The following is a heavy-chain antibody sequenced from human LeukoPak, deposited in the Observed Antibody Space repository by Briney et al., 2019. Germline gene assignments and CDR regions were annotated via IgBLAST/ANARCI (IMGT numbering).Heavy chain of an antibody. CDR2: INHSGST. CDR1: GGSISSYY. Sequence: SETLSLTCTVSGGSISSYYWSWIRQPPGKGLEWIGEINHSGSTNYNPSLKSRVTISVDTSKNQFSLKLSSVTAADTAVYYCARGLIGYWGQGTLVTVSS. CDR3: ARGLIGY. J-gene: IGHJ4*02. V-gene: IGHV4-34*01.